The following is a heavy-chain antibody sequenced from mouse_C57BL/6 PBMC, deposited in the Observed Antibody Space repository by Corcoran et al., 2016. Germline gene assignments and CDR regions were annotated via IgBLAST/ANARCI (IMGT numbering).Heavy chain of an antibody. CDR1: GYTFTGYW. V-gene: IGHV1-9*01. CDR2: ILTGSGSP. D-gene: IGHD1-1*01. J-gene: IGHJ4*01. Sequence: QVQLQQSGAELMKPGASVKLSCKATGYTFTGYWIEWVKQMPGHGLEWIGEILTGSGSPNYNEKFKGKATFTADTYSNTAYMQLSSLTTEDSAIYYCARWPYYYGSSYDYAMDYWGQGTSVTVSS. CDR3: ARWPYYYGSSYDYAMDY.